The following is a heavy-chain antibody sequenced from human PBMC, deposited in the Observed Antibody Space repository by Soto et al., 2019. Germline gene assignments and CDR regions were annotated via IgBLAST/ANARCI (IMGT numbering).Heavy chain of an antibody. Sequence: SETLSLTCTVSGGPISSYYWSWIRQPAGKGLEWIGRIYMNGSTNYNPSLKSRVTVSVDTSKSQFSLMPNSVTAADTAVYYCVRDGSSGWYYYGMDVWGQGTPVTVSS. V-gene: IGHV4-4*07. CDR3: VRDGSSGWYYYGMDV. CDR1: GGPISSYY. CDR2: IYMNGST. D-gene: IGHD6-19*01. J-gene: IGHJ6*02.